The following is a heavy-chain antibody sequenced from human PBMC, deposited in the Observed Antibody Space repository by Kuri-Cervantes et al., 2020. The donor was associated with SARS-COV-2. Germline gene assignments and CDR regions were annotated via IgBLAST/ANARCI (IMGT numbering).Heavy chain of an antibody. V-gene: IGHV4-61*01. CDR2: LYYSGSA. Sequence: GSLRLSCTVSGGTVSSGSYYWSWILQPPGKGLEWIGYLYYSGSANDNPSLNSRVTISVDTSKNLFSLTLSSVTDADTAVYSGARGVTVFGEDVWGQGTTVTVSS. D-gene: IGHD3-3*01. CDR3: ARGVTVFGEDV. J-gene: IGHJ6*02. CDR1: GGTVSSGSYY.